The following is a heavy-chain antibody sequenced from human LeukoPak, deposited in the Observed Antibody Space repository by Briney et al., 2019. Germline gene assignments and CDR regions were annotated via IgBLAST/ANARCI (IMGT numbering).Heavy chain of an antibody. D-gene: IGHD1-20*01. V-gene: IGHV3-21*01. CDR1: GFTFSSYS. J-gene: IGHJ6*01. CDR2: IRSSSSYI. Sequence: GGSLRLSCAASGFTFSSYSMNWVRQAPGKGLEWVSSIRSSSSYIYYADSVKGRFTISRDNAKNSLYLQMNSLRAGDTAVYYCARIIITGPPWGMDVWGKGTTVTVSS. CDR3: ARIIITGPPWGMDV.